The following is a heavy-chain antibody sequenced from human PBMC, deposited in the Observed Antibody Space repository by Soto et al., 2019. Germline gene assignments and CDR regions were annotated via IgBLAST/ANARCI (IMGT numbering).Heavy chain of an antibody. Sequence: LSLTCTVSGGSISSGGYYWSWIRQHPGKGLEWIGYIYYSGSTYYNPSLKSRVTISVDTSKNQFSLKLSSVTAADTAVYYCAREGPYGSGSQKNYYYYYGMDVWGQGTTVTVSS. J-gene: IGHJ6*02. CDR2: IYYSGST. CDR1: GGSISSGGYY. D-gene: IGHD3-10*01. CDR3: AREGPYGSGSQKNYYYYYGMDV. V-gene: IGHV4-31*03.